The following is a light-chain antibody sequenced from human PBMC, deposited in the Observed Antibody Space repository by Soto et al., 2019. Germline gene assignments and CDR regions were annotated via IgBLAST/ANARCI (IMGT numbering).Light chain of an antibody. V-gene: IGLV1-40*01. CDR3: GTWDSGLDGPKGV. CDR2: SNL. Sequence: QSVLTQPPSMSGAPGQRVTISCTGSSSDIGAGYDVHWYQQFPGTAPKLLIYSNLNRPSGVPDRFSGSKSGTSASLAITGLQAEEEEDYGSGTWDSGLDGPKGVFGRETEVSV. CDR1: SSDIGAGYD. J-gene: IGLJ3*02.